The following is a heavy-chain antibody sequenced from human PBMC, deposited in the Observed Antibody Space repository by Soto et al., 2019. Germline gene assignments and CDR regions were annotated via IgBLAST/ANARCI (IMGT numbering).Heavy chain of an antibody. D-gene: IGHD6-13*01. CDR1: GGSISSSSYY. V-gene: IGHV4-39*01. CDR2: IYYSGST. Sequence: SETLSLTCTVSGGSISSSSYYWGLILQPPGKGLEWIGSIYYSGSTYYNPSLKIRVTISVDTSKNQFSLKLSSVNAADTAVYYCARLWGSWSXFDYWGQGTLVTVSS. J-gene: IGHJ4*02. CDR3: ARLWGSWSXFDY.